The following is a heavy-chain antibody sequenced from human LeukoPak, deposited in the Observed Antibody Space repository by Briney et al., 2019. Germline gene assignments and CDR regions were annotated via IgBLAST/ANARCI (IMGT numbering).Heavy chain of an antibody. CDR2: IHTSGIT. CDR1: GGSLNNYY. D-gene: IGHD6-6*01. J-gene: IGHJ6*03. Sequence: SETLSLTCTVSGGSLNNYYWTWIRQPAGKGPEWIGRIHTSGITHYNPSLKSRVTLSADTSKSQFSLKLSSVTAADTAVYYCARAPYSSSARYSYYYYMDVWGKGTTVTVSS. V-gene: IGHV4-4*07. CDR3: ARAPYSSSARYSYYYYMDV.